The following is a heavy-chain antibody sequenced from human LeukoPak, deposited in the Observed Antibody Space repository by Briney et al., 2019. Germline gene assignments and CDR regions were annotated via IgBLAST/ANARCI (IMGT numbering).Heavy chain of an antibody. CDR2: ISGSGGST. V-gene: IGHV3-23*01. Sequence: PGGSLRLSCAASGFTFSSYAMSWVRHAPGKGLEWVSAISGSGGSTYYADSVKGRFTISRDNSKNTLYLQMNSLRAEDTAVYYCAKDQTYAGKTDWYFDYWGQGTLVTVSS. CDR3: AKDQTYAGKTDWYFDY. J-gene: IGHJ4*02. D-gene: IGHD2-21*01. CDR1: GFTFSSYA.